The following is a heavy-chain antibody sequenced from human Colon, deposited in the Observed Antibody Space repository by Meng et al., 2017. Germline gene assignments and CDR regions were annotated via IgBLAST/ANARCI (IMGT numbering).Heavy chain of an antibody. CDR1: GFTFSSYA. Sequence: GVSLRLSCAASGFTFSSYAMTWVRQAPGKGLEWVSVISDSSGSTYYADSVKGRFTISRDNSKNTLYLQMNSLRAEDTAVYYCAKDSRNYYDSSGYYGHVDYWGQGTLVTVSS. CDR2: ISDSSGST. CDR3: AKDSRNYYDSSGYYGHVDY. V-gene: IGHV3-23*01. J-gene: IGHJ4*02. D-gene: IGHD3-22*01.